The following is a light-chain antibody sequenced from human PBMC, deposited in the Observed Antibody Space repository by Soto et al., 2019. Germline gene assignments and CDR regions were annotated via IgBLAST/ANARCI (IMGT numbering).Light chain of an antibody. CDR2: AAY. CDR3: QQLNSYKIT. CDR1: QGIRSY. Sequence: DIQITQSPSFLSASVGDRVTITCRDSQGIRSYLAWYQQKPGKAPKLLIYAAYTLQSGVRSRFSGSGSGTEFTLTISSLQPEDFATYYCQQLNSYKITFGQGSRLEIK. J-gene: IGKJ5*01. V-gene: IGKV1-9*01.